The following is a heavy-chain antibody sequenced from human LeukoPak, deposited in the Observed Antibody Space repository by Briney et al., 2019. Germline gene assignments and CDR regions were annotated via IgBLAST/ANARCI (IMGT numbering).Heavy chain of an antibody. J-gene: IGHJ4*02. V-gene: IGHV3-9*01. D-gene: IGHD6-13*01. CDR2: ISRHGGGR. CDR3: AKDRNQQLVTYYFDY. Sequence: GRSLRLSCVASGFTFVDYVIHWGRPAPRKGLGRVSGISRHGGGRGYADTVKGRFTISRDNAKNSLYLQMNSLRAEDTALYYCAKDRNQQLVTYYFDYWGQGTLVTVSS. CDR1: GFTFVDYV.